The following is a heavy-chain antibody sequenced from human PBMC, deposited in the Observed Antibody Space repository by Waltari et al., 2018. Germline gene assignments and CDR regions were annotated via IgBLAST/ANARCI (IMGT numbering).Heavy chain of an antibody. V-gene: IGHV1-69*12. CDR2: TIPIFGSP. J-gene: IGHJ3*02. Sequence: QVQLVQSGAEGKKPGSPVRVSCRASGGKFGRYAITWVRQAPGQGLEWMGGTIPIFGSPMYAPKFQGRVSITADELTYTVYMELNSLRSDDTAIYYCARRKLGEAFDIWGQGTMVIVSS. D-gene: IGHD3-16*01. CDR1: GGKFGRYA. CDR3: ARRKLGEAFDI.